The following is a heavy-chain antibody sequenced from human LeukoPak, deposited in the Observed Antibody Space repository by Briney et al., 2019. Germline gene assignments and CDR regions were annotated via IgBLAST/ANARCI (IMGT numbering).Heavy chain of an antibody. Sequence: ASVKVSCKASGYTFTGYYMHWVRQAPGQGLEWMGWINPNSGGTNYAQKFQGRVTMTRDTSISTAYMELSRLRSDDTAVYYCARGSGSYDVFFDYWGQGTLVTVSS. V-gene: IGHV1-2*02. J-gene: IGHJ4*02. CDR1: GYTFTGYY. CDR2: INPNSGGT. D-gene: IGHD1-26*01. CDR3: ARGSGSYDVFFDY.